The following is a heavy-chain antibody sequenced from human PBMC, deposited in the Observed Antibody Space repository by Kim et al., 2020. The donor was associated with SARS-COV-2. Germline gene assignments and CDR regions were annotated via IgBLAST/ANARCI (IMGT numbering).Heavy chain of an antibody. Sequence: SVKVSCKASGGTFSSYAISWVRQAPGQGLEWMGGIIPIFGTANYAQKFQGRVTITADESTSTAYMELSSLRSEDTAVYYCARERISSGWHDAFDIWGQGTMVTVSS. D-gene: IGHD6-19*01. CDR1: GGTFSSYA. V-gene: IGHV1-69*13. CDR3: ARERISSGWHDAFDI. CDR2: IIPIFGTA. J-gene: IGHJ3*02.